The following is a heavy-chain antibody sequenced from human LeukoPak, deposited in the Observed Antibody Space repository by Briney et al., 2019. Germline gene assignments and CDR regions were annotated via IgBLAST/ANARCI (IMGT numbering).Heavy chain of an antibody. V-gene: IGHV3-21*01. CDR3: ARTYYDSSGSSFDY. J-gene: IGHJ4*02. CDR2: ISSSSSYI. CDR1: GFTFNSYG. D-gene: IGHD3-22*01. Sequence: GGSLRLSCVASGFTFNSYGIHWVRQAPGKGLEWVSSISSSSSYIYYADSVKGRFTISRDNAKNSLYLQMNSLRAEDTAVYYCARTYYDSSGSSFDYWGQGTLVTVSS.